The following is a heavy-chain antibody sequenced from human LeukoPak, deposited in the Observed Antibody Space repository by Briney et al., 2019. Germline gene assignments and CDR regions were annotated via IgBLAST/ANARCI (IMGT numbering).Heavy chain of an antibody. CDR2: IYYSGST. CDR3: AGVRGAFDY. D-gene: IGHD3-10*01. J-gene: IGHJ4*02. V-gene: IGHV4-59*08. CDR1: GGSISSYY. Sequence: PPETLSLTCTVSGGSISSYYWSWIRQPPGKGLEWIGYIYYSGSTNYNPSLKSRVTISVDTSKNQFSLKLSSVTAADTAVYYCAGVRGAFDYWGQGTLVTVSS.